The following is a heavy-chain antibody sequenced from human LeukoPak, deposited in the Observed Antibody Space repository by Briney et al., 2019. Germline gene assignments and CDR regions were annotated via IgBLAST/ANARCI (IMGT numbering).Heavy chain of an antibody. V-gene: IGHV3-64D*06. J-gene: IGHJ4*02. Sequence: GGSLRLSCSASGSTFRTYAMHWVRQAPGKGLEYISTISDNGGSTYYADSVKGRFTISRDNSKNTLYLQMNSLRAEDTAVYYCVKDQWQLSRYFDYWGQGTLVTVSS. CDR2: ISDNGGST. CDR3: VKDQWQLSRYFDY. CDR1: GSTFRTYA. D-gene: IGHD1-26*01.